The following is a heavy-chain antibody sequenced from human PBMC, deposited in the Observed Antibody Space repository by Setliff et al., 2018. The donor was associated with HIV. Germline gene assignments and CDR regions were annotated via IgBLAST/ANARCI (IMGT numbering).Heavy chain of an antibody. CDR2: ISSSSSTI. V-gene: IGHV3-48*04. CDR3: ARVMIGYSGYDAFDY. Sequence: GGSLRLSCAASGFTFSSYSMNWVRQAPGKGLEWVSYISSSSSTIYYADSVKGRFTISRDNAKKSLYLQMNSLRAEDTAVYYCARVMIGYSGYDAFDYWGQGPRSPSPQ. D-gene: IGHD5-12*01. J-gene: IGHJ4*02. CDR1: GFTFSSYS.